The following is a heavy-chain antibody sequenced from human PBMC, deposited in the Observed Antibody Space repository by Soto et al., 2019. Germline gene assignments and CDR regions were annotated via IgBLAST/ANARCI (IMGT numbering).Heavy chain of an antibody. CDR3: SRKRAATDSLYWFVT. J-gene: IGHJ5*02. Sequence: QVQLVQSGAEVKKPGSSVKVSCKASGGTFSSYPISWVRQAPGQGLEWMGRIIPILNIANYAQKFQGRVKLTADKSTNRAYLALSRLKSEDTAVYYCSRKRAATDSLYWFVTCGQVTLGTVSS. CDR1: GGTFSSYP. CDR2: IIPILNIA. D-gene: IGHD2-21*01. V-gene: IGHV1-69*02.